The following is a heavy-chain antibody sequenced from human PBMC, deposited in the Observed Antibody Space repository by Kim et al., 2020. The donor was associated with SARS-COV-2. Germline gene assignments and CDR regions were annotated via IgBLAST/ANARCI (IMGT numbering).Heavy chain of an antibody. CDR2: IYHSGST. Sequence: SETLSLTCTVSGYSISSGYYWGWIRQPPGKGLEWIGSIYHSGSTYYNTPLKSRVTTSVDTTKNQFSLQLSSTTAADTAEYYCARDRGGSGSYQRPFDYWGQGTLVTVSS. D-gene: IGHD1-26*01. J-gene: IGHJ4*02. CDR3: ARDRGGSGSYQRPFDY. CDR1: GYSISSGYY. V-gene: IGHV4-38-2*02.